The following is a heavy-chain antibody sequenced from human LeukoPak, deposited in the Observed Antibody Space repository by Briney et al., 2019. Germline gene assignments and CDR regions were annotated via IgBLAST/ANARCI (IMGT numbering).Heavy chain of an antibody. J-gene: IGHJ6*04. V-gene: IGHV3-48*03. CDR2: ISSSGSTI. Sequence: GGSLRLSCAASGFTFSSYEMNWVRQAPGKGLEWVSYISSSGSTIYYADSVKGRFTISRDNAENSLYLQMNSLRAEDTAVYYCASRLSWIQLWSYYYGMDVWGIGTTVTVSS. CDR1: GFTFSSYE. CDR3: ASRLSWIQLWSYYYGMDV. D-gene: IGHD5-18*01.